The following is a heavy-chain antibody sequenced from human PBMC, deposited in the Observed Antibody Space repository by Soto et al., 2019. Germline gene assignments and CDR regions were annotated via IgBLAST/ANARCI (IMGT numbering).Heavy chain of an antibody. V-gene: IGHV1-46*01. J-gene: IGHJ1*01. CDR3: AREENCSGGTCYSEYFHR. D-gene: IGHD2-15*01. Sequence: GASVKVSCKASGYIFTAYSMHWVRLAPGQGLEWMGVVNASGGSTKYAQNFQGRVTMTRDTSTTTIYMELSSLRSDDTAIYYCAREENCSGGTCYSEYFHRWGQGTLVTVSS. CDR2: VNASGGST. CDR1: GYIFTAYS.